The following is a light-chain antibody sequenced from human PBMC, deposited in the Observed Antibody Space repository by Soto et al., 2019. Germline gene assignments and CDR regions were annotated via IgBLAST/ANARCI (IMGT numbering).Light chain of an antibody. CDR1: QSVSSNY. CDR3: QQYGSSPLT. Sequence: EIVLTQSPGTLSLSPGERATLSCRASQSVSSNYLAWYQQKPGQAPRLLIYGASSRATGIPDRFSGSGSGTDFTLTISRLEPEDFAVYYCQQYGSSPLTFGGGTNVDI. CDR2: GAS. J-gene: IGKJ4*01. V-gene: IGKV3-20*01.